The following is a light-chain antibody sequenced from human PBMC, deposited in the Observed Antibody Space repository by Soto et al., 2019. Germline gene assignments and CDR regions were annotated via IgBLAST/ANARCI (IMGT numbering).Light chain of an antibody. CDR2: AVS. CDR3: KQSSAFPLT. Sequence: DIQMTQSPSTLSASVGDRVTITCRASQNISRWSAWYQQKPGKAPELLIYAVSYLQSGVPSRFSGSGSGTDFTLTISSLQPEDFATYFCKQSSAFPLTFGGGTQVDIK. J-gene: IGKJ4*01. V-gene: IGKV1-12*01. CDR1: QNISRW.